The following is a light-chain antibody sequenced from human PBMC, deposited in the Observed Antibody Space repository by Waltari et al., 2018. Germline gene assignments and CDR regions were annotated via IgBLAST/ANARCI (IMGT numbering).Light chain of an antibody. J-gene: IGLJ2*01. V-gene: IGLV2-14*03. CDR2: DVS. CDR3: SSYTTTSAII. CDR1: SSDVGGYNY. Sequence: QSALTQPASVSGSPGQSITISCTGTSSDVGGYNYVAWYQQYPGKAPKLILFDVSRLPSGVSNRFSGSKSGNTASLTISGLQAEDEADYYCSSYTTTSAIIFGGGTTLTVL.